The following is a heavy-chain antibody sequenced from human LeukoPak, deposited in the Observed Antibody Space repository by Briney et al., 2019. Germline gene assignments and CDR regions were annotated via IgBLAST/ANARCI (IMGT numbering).Heavy chain of an antibody. CDR3: AKVAYCGGDCYSGDYYYYYMDV. D-gene: IGHD2-21*02. J-gene: IGHJ6*03. Sequence: PGGSLRLSCAASGFTFSSYGLHWVRQAPGKGLEWVAFIRYDGSNTYYADSVKGRFTISRDNSKNTLYLQMNSLGAEDTAVYYCAKVAYCGGDCYSGDYYYYYMDVWGKGTTVTVSS. CDR1: GFTFSSYG. CDR2: IRYDGSNT. V-gene: IGHV3-30*02.